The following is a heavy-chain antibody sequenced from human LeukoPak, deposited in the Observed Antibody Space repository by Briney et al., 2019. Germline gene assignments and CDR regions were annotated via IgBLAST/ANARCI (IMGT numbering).Heavy chain of an antibody. V-gene: IGHV6-1*01. Sequence: SQTLSLTCVISGDSVPSNSAAWNWIWQSPSRGLEWLGRTYYRSKWYNDYAVSVKSRITINPDTSKNQFSLHLNSVTPEDTAVYYCAGYSYGVRPSWGQGTLVTVSS. J-gene: IGHJ5*02. CDR3: AGYSYGVRPS. CDR2: TYYRSKWYN. D-gene: IGHD5-18*01. CDR1: GDSVPSNSAA.